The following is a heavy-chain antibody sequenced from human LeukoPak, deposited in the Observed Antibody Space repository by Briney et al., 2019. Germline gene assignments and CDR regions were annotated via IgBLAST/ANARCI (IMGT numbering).Heavy chain of an antibody. D-gene: IGHD4-17*01. Sequence: QTGGSLRLSCAASGFTFSSYSMNWVRQAPGKGLEWVAVIWYDGSNKYYADSVKGRFTISRDNSKNTLYLQMNSLRAEDTAVYYCARERGTVTGSWFDPWGQGTLVTVSS. V-gene: IGHV3-33*08. CDR2: IWYDGSNK. J-gene: IGHJ5*02. CDR3: ARERGTVTGSWFDP. CDR1: GFTFSSYS.